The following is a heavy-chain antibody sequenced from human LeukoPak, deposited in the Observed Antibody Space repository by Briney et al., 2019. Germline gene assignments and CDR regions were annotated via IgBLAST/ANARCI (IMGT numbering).Heavy chain of an antibody. CDR3: ARLNDYGGKIDY. CDR1: GGSISSYY. CDR2: IYYSGST. D-gene: IGHD4-23*01. V-gene: IGHV4-59*08. Sequence: SETLSLTCTVSGGSISSYYWSWIRQPPGRGLEWIGYIYYSGSTNYNPSLKSRVTISVDTSKNQFSLKLSSVTAADTAVYYCARLNDYGGKIDYWGQGTLVTVSS. J-gene: IGHJ4*02.